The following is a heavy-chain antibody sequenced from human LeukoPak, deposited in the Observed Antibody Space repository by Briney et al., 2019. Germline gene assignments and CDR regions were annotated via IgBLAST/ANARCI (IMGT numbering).Heavy chain of an antibody. CDR2: INPSGGST. D-gene: IGHD6-19*01. Sequence: ASVTVSFKASGYTFTIYYMHWVRQAPGQGLEWMGIINPSGGSTSYAQKFQGRVTMTRDTSTSTVYMELSSLRSEDTAVYYCARDERAVAGPYYYYGMDVWGQGTTVTVSS. CDR3: ARDERAVAGPYYYYGMDV. V-gene: IGHV1-46*01. J-gene: IGHJ6*02. CDR1: GYTFTIYY.